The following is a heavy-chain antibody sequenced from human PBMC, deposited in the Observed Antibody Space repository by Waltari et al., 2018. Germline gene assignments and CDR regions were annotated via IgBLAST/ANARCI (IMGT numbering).Heavy chain of an antibody. V-gene: IGHV4-34*01. D-gene: IGHD6-13*01. CDR3: ASLASSSWYGVWFDP. J-gene: IGHJ5*02. CDR2: INHSGST. Sequence: QVQLQQWGAGLLKPSETLSLTCAVYGGSFSGYYWSWIRQPPGKGLEWIGEINHSGSTNYNPSLKSRVTISVDTSKNQFSRKLSSVTAADTAVYYCASLASSSWYGVWFDPWGQGTLVTVSS. CDR1: GGSFSGYY.